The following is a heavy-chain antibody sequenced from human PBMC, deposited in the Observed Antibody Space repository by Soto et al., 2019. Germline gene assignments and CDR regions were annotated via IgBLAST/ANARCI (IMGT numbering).Heavy chain of an antibody. CDR2: ISYDGSNK. V-gene: IGHV3-30-3*01. CDR1: GFTFSSYA. J-gene: IGHJ4*02. CDR3: ARDGQYSYGTFGY. D-gene: IGHD5-18*01. Sequence: QVQLVESGGGVVQPGRSLRLSCAASGFTFSSYAMHWVRQAPGKGLEWVAVISYDGSNKYYADSVKGRFTISRDNSKNTLYLQMNSLRAEDTAVYYCARDGQYSYGTFGYWGQGTLVTVSS.